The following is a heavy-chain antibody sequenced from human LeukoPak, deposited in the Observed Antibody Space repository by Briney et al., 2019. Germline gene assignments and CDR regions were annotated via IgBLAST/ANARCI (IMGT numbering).Heavy chain of an antibody. CDR3: ASPNYDILTGYSYSYGMDV. Sequence: GGSLRLSCAASGFTFSDYYMSWIRQAPGKGLEWVSYISSSGSTIYYADSVKGRFTISRDNAKNSLYLQMYSLRAEDTAVYYCASPNYDILTGYSYSYGMDVWGQGTTVTVSS. CDR1: GFTFSDYY. J-gene: IGHJ6*02. V-gene: IGHV3-11*01. CDR2: ISSSGSTI. D-gene: IGHD3-9*01.